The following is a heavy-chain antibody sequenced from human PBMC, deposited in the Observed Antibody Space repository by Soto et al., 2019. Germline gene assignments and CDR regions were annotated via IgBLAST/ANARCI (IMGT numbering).Heavy chain of an antibody. CDR1: GFTFSSYA. V-gene: IGHV3-23*01. CDR2: ISGSGGST. CDR3: AKDLSSSLVGGAFDI. J-gene: IGHJ3*02. Sequence: GGSLRLPCAASGFTFSSYAMSWVRQAPGKGLEWVSAISGSGGSTYYADSVKGRFTISRDNSKNTLYLQMNSLRAEDTAVYYCAKDLSSSLVGGAFDIWGQGTMVTVSS. D-gene: IGHD6-6*01.